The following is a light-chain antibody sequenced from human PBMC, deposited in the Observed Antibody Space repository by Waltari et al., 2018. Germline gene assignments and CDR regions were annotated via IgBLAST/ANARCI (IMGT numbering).Light chain of an antibody. Sequence: QSALTQPASVSGSPGPSITISCPGTLRDVGSSYLVAWYRHHPGKAPNRMTYEATQRPSGVSDRSAGSKSGNTGSLTISGLQAEDEADYYCCSYVGDVTWVFGGGTKLTVL. CDR3: CSYVGDVTWV. CDR1: LRDVGSSYL. J-gene: IGLJ3*02. V-gene: IGLV2-23*01. CDR2: EAT.